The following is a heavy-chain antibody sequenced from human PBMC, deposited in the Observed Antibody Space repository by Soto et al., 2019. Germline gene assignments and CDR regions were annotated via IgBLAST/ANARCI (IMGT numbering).Heavy chain of an antibody. CDR3: ARDVSNYGGSVDY. V-gene: IGHV1-46*01. J-gene: IGHJ4*02. CDR2: INPSGGGT. Sequence: EASVKVSCKASGYTFTSYGISWVRQAPGQGLEWMGLINPSGGGTFYAQKFQGRVTVTRDTSTGTVYMELSNLRSEDTAVYYCARDVSNYGGSVDYWGQGTLVTVSS. D-gene: IGHD4-4*01. CDR1: GYTFTSYG.